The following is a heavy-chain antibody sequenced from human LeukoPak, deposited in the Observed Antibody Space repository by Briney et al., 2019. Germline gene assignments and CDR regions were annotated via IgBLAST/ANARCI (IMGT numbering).Heavy chain of an antibody. V-gene: IGHV4-59*01. CDR3: AREVGATRSLYYYYYMDV. Sequence: SETLSLTSTVSGGSISSYYWSWIRQPPGKGKEWNGCIYYSGSTNYNPSLKSRVTISVDTSKNQFSLKLSSVTAADTAVYYCAREVGATRSLYYYYYMDVWGKGTTVTVSS. D-gene: IGHD1-26*01. CDR2: IYYSGST. CDR1: GGSISSYY. J-gene: IGHJ6*03.